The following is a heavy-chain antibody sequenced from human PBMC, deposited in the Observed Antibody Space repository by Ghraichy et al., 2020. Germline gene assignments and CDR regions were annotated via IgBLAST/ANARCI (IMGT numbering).Heavy chain of an antibody. V-gene: IGHV3-7*03. CDR3: ARIRGLAGYFDL. CDR1: GFTSSKYW. Sequence: GVSLRLSCIASGFTSSKYWMTWVRQAPGKGLEWVANINEGGNERYYLDSVKGRFTISRDIAKNSLYLQMNSLTDEDTAVYHCARIRGLAGYFDLWGQGTVVTVSS. D-gene: IGHD2-2*03. CDR2: INEGGNER. J-gene: IGHJ4*02.